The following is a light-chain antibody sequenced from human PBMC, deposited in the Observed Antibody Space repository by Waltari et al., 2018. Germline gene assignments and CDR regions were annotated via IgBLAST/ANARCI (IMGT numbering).Light chain of an antibody. V-gene: IGLV2-14*01. CDR3: TSYTSRGTVV. J-gene: IGLJ2*01. CDR1: SSDVGGYNY. CDR2: EVS. Sequence: QSALTQAASVSGSPGQSITISCTGPSSDVGGYNYVPWYQQHPGKAPKLMIYEVSNRPSGDSSRFSGSKSGNTASLTISGLQAEDEADYYCTSYTSRGTVVFGGGTKLTVL.